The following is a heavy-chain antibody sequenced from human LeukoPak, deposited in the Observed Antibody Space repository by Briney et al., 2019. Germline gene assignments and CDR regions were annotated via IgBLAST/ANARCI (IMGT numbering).Heavy chain of an antibody. CDR3: ARHGGGFGEPIFNY. J-gene: IGHJ4*02. D-gene: IGHD3-10*01. CDR1: GGSFSGYY. V-gene: IGHV4-34*01. Sequence: KSSETLSLTCAVYGGSFSGYYWSWIRQPPGKGLEWIGEINHSGSTNYNPSLKSRVTISVDTSKNQFSLKLSSVTAADTAVYYCARHGGGFGEPIFNYWGQGTLVTVSS. CDR2: INHSGST.